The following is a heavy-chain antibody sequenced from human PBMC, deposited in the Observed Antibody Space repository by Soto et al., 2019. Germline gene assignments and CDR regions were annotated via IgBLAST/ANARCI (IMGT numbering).Heavy chain of an antibody. Sequence: ASVKVSCKASGYTFVSHAMQWVRQAPGQRLEWIGWINTVNGYTKYSQRFQGRVTITRDTSASTAYMELSSLRSEDTAVYYCAREGPYSGSYLFDYWGQGTLVTVSS. CDR1: GYTFVSHA. J-gene: IGHJ4*02. CDR3: AREGPYSGSYLFDY. V-gene: IGHV1-3*04. CDR2: INTVNGYT. D-gene: IGHD1-26*01.